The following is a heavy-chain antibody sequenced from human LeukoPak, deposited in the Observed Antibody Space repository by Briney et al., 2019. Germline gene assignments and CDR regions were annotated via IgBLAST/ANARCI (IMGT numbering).Heavy chain of an antibody. CDR1: GFTFSSYS. CDR3: ARAKTVTISVGDYWFDP. Sequence: GGSLRLSCAASGFTFSSYSMNWVRQAPGKGLEWVSYISSSSSTIYYADSVKGRFTISRDNAKNSLYLQMNSLRAEDTAVYYCARAKTVTISVGDYWFDPWGQGTLVTVSS. D-gene: IGHD4-11*01. V-gene: IGHV3-48*04. CDR2: ISSSSSTI. J-gene: IGHJ5*02.